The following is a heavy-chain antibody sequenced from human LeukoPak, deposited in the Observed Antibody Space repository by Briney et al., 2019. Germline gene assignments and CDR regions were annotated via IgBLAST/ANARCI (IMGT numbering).Heavy chain of an antibody. CDR3: ARDPTQWLRYGYFDY. CDR2: IYSDGTT. D-gene: IGHD5-12*01. J-gene: IGHJ4*02. V-gene: IGHV3-53*01. Sequence: GGSLRLSCAASGFTLSNNYMSWVRQAPGKKLEWVSDIYSDGTTFYADSVKGRFTISRDNSKNTLYLQMNSLRAEDTAVYHCARDPTQWLRYGYFDYWGQGTLVTVSS. CDR1: GFTLSNNY.